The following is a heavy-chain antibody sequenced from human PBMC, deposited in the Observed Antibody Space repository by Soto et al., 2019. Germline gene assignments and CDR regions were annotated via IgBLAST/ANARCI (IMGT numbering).Heavy chain of an antibody. CDR3: ATSPSPILPTYGFVEAFKL. Sequence: QVQVVQSGAEVRKPGSSVKVSCKVSGGTFKSYEISWVRQAPGQGLEWVGGIIPMFRTPNYAQKFQGTVTITSDESTSKAYMEVTSLSSEDTAIYFCATSPSPILPTYGFVEAFKLWGQGTLVIVSS. J-gene: IGHJ3*01. CDR1: GGTFKSYE. D-gene: IGHD3-10*01. CDR2: IIPMFRTP. V-gene: IGHV1-69*05.